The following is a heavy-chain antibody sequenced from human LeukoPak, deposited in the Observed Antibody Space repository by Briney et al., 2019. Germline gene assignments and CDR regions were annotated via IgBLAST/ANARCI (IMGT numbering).Heavy chain of an antibody. CDR3: ARSARGYHAFDI. V-gene: IGHV1-69*06. CDR1: GGTFSSYA. J-gene: IGHJ3*02. CDR2: IIPIFGTA. Sequence: GASVKVSCKASGGTFSSYAISWVRQAPGQGLEWMGGIIPIFGTANYAQKFQGRVTITADKSTSTAYMELSSLRSEDTAVYYCARSARGYHAFDIWGQGTMVTVSS. D-gene: IGHD5-18*01.